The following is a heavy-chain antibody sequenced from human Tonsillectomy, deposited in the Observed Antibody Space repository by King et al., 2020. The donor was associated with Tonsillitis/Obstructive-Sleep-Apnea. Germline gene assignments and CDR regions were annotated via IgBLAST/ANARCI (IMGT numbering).Heavy chain of an antibody. CDR2: IDPSDSYV. CDR3: ARIVDTAMGSDHYYGMGG. CDR1: GYSFTSYW. Sequence: VQLVESGAEVKKPGESLRISCKGFGYSFTSYWISWVRQMPGKGLEWMGRIDPSDSYVNYSPSFQGPFTISADKSISTAYLQWSSLKASDTAMYYCARIVDTAMGSDHYYGMGGWGQGTTVPVSS. D-gene: IGHD5-18*01. V-gene: IGHV5-10-1*03. J-gene: IGHJ6*02.